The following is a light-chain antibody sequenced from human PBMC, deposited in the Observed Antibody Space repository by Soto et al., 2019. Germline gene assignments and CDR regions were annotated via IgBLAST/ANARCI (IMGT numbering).Light chain of an antibody. CDR3: QQYQSYST. Sequence: PRTMYKSVGDRVTITCRASQSISSWLAWYQKKPGEAPKLLIYVASTLHSGLPSRFSGSGSGTEFTLTISSLQPEDFASYYCQQYQSYSTFGQGTKV. V-gene: IGKV1-5*01. CDR2: VAS. J-gene: IGKJ1*01. CDR1: QSISSW.